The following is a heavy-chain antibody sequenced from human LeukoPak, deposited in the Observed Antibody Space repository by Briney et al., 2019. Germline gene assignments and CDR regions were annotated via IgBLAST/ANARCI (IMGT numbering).Heavy chain of an antibody. V-gene: IGHV3-33*01. CDR1: GFAISSYG. CDR3: ARGYYYGTTGHFDS. CDR2: IWNDGGKK. Sequence: PGGSLRLSCAASGFAISSYGMHWVRQAPDKGLEWVAVIWNDGGKKYYAESVKGRFTISRDNSKNTLYLQMNSLRAEDTAVFYCARGYYYGTTGHFDSWGQGTLVTVSS. J-gene: IGHJ4*02. D-gene: IGHD3-22*01.